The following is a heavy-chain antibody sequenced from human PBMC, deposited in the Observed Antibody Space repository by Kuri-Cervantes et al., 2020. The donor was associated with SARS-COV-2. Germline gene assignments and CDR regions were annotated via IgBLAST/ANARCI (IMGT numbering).Heavy chain of an antibody. CDR2: MRSTNSYI. Sequence: LEWVSLMRSTNSYIKYAASVKGRLTISSDNARRSLCLQMNSLRAEDTAVYYCARAFGVTTIVYFDYWGQGTLVTVSS. D-gene: IGHD4-11*01. J-gene: IGHJ4*02. V-gene: IGHV3-21*01. CDR3: ARAFGVTTIVYFDY.